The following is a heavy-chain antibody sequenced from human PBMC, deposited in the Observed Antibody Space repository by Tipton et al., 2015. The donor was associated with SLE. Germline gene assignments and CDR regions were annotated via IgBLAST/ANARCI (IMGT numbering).Heavy chain of an antibody. Sequence: GLVKPSETLSLKCIVSGGSVNSNTHFWGWVRQPPGKGLEWIGYIYYSGSTNYNPSLKSRVSISVDTSKNQFSLKLSSVTAADTAMYYCARERSGRFRYLDVWGKGTTVTVSS. V-gene: IGHV4-61*01. CDR2: IYYSGST. D-gene: IGHD1-26*01. J-gene: IGHJ6*03. CDR1: GGSVNSNTHF. CDR3: ARERSGRFRYLDV.